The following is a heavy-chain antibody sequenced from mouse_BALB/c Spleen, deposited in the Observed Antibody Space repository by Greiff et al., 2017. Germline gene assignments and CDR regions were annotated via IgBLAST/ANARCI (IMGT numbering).Heavy chain of an antibody. CDR1: GYSITSDYA. V-gene: IGHV3-2*02. Sequence: VQLKESGPGLVKPSQSLSLTCTVTGYSITSDYAWNWIRQFPGNKLEWMGYISYSGSTSYNPSLKSRISITRDTSKNQFFLQLNSVTTEDTATYYCARKFNYYGSSHDVWGAGTTVTVSS. D-gene: IGHD1-1*01. J-gene: IGHJ1*01. CDR3: ARKFNYYGSSHDV. CDR2: ISYSGST.